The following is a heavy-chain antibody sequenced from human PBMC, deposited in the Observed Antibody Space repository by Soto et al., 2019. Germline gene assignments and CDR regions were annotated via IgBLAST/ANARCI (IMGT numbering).Heavy chain of an antibody. CDR2: IYFTGTT. CDR3: AREGYSYAYFDF. Sequence: NPSETLSLTCTVSGGSVNNPSFYWSWIRQPPGKGLEWIGYIYFTGTTNYNPSLKSRVTISLDTSKSQFSLRLSSVTAADTAVYYCAREGYSYAYFDFWGQGSLVTVSS. CDR1: GGSVNNPSFY. D-gene: IGHD5-18*01. J-gene: IGHJ4*02. V-gene: IGHV4-61*01.